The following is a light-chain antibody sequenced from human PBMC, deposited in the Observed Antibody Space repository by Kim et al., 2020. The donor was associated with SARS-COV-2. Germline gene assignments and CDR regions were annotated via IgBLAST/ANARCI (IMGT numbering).Light chain of an antibody. J-gene: IGLJ1*01. CDR1: SLRNYY. CDR2: GKN. Sequence: SSELTQDPAVSVALGQTVRITCQGDSLRNYYPSWYQQKAGQAPVLVIYGKNRRPSGIPDRISASTSGNTASLTITGAQAEDEADYICNSRDISGSQYVFGSGTKVTVL. CDR3: NSRDISGSQYV. V-gene: IGLV3-19*01.